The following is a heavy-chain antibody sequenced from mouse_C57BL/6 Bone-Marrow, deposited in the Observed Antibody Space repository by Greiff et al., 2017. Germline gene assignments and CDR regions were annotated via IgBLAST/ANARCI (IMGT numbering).Heavy chain of an antibody. CDR1: GFSLTSYG. CDR2: IWRGGST. D-gene: IGHD2-4*01. Sequence: QVQLQQSGPGLVRPSQSLSITCTASGFSLTSYGVHWVRQSPGQGLEWLGVIWRGGSTAYNAAFISRPGTPKDNSKSQVFFKMSSLPADDAAIYCCATPYDYASFAYWGQGTLVTVSA. V-gene: IGHV2-5*01. J-gene: IGHJ3*01. CDR3: ATPYDYASFAY.